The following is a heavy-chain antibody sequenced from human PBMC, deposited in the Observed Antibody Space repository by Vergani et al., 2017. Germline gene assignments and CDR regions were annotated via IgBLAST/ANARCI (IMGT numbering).Heavy chain of an antibody. CDR1: GGSFSGYY. V-gene: IGHV4-34*01. J-gene: IGHJ4*02. Sequence: QVQLQQWGAGLLKPSETLSLTCAVYGGSFSGYYWSWIRQPPGKGLEWIGEINHSGSTNYNPSIKSRVTITVDTSKNQFSLKLSSVTAADTAVYYCARPPPYWGQGTLVTVSS. CDR2: INHSGST. CDR3: ARPPPY.